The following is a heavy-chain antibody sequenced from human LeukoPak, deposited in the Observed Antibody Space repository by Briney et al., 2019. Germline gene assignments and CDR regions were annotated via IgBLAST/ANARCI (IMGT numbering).Heavy chain of an antibody. CDR1: GGSITSYY. Sequence: PSETLSLTCTVSGGSITSYYWSWMRHPPGKGLECIGYIYYSGTTNYNPSLKSRVTTSVDTSKNQFSLSLSSVTDADTAVYYCARVLGYCTNGVCQGRFDPWGQGTLVTVAS. D-gene: IGHD2-8*01. J-gene: IGHJ5*02. V-gene: IGHV4-59*01. CDR2: IYYSGTT. CDR3: ARVLGYCTNGVCQGRFDP.